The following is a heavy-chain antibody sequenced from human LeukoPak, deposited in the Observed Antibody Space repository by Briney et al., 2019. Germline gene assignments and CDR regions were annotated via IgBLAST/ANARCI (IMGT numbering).Heavy chain of an antibody. CDR3: AKAFNSSWHN. V-gene: IGHV3-7*01. D-gene: IGHD6-13*01. J-gene: IGHJ4*02. Sequence: GGSLGLSCAASGFTFSNYWMSWVRQAPGKGLEWVANINQDGSAKYYVDSVKGRFTISRDNARNSLYLQMNSLRAEDTAVYYCAKAFNSSWHNWGQGTLVTVSS. CDR1: GFTFSNYW. CDR2: INQDGSAK.